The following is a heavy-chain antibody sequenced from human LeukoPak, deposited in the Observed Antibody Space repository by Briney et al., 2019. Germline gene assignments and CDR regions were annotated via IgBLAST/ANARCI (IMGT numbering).Heavy chain of an antibody. V-gene: IGHV3-21*01. CDR3: ARDRGVDTAMYY. J-gene: IGHJ4*02. CDR1: GFTFSSYS. CDR2: ISSSSSYI. Sequence: PGGSLRLSCAASGFTFSSYSMNWVRQAPGKGLEWVSSISSSSSYIYYADSVKGRFTISRDNAKNSLYLQMNSLRAEDTAVYYCARDRGVDTAMYYWGQGTLVTISS. D-gene: IGHD5-18*01.